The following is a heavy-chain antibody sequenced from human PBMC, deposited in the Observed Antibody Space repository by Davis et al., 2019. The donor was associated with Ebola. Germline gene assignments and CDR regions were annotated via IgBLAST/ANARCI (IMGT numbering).Heavy chain of an antibody. Sequence: PGGSLRLSCAASGFTFTSYGMHWVRQAPGKGLEWVAVIWYDGSNKYYADSVKGRFTISRDNSKNTLYLQMNSLRAEDTAVYYCARDVLDYSGYSYGWDYWGQGTLVTVSS. D-gene: IGHD5-18*01. CDR2: IWYDGSNK. CDR1: GFTFTSYG. V-gene: IGHV3-33*01. CDR3: ARDVLDYSGYSYGWDY. J-gene: IGHJ4*02.